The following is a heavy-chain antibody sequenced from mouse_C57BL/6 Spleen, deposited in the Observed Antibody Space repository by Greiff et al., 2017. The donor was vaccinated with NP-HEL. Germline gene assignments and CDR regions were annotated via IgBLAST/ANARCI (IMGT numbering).Heavy chain of an antibody. Sequence: VQLQQPGAELVKPGASVKLSCKASGYTFTSYWMQWVKQRPGQGLEWIGEIDPSDSYTNYNQKFKGKATLTVDTSSSTAYMQLSSLTSEDSAVDYCARTTVVATGYFDVWGTGTTVTVSS. D-gene: IGHD1-1*01. CDR1: GYTFTSYW. CDR2: IDPSDSYT. J-gene: IGHJ1*03. V-gene: IGHV1-50*01. CDR3: ARTTVVATGYFDV.